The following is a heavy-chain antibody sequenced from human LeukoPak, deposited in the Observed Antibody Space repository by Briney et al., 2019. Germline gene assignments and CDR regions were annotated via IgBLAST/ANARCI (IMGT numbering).Heavy chain of an antibody. Sequence: PSETLSLTCTVSGGSISSYYWSWIRQPPGKGLEWIGYIYYSGSTNYNPSLKSRVTISVDTSKNQFSLKLSSVTAADTAVYYCAGSSSSWYDNWFDPWGQGTLVTVSS. CDR3: AGSSSSWYDNWFDP. V-gene: IGHV4-59*01. J-gene: IGHJ5*02. CDR2: IYYSGST. CDR1: GGSISSYY. D-gene: IGHD6-13*01.